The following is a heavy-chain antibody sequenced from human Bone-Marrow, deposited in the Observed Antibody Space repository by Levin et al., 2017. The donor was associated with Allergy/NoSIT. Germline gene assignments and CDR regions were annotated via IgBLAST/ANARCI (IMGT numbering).Heavy chain of an antibody. CDR2: ISSSSSYI. V-gene: IGHV3-21*01. Sequence: GGSLRLSCAASGFTFSSYSMNWVRQAPGKGLEWVSSISSSSSYIYYADSVKGRFTISRDNAKNSLYLQMNSLRAEDTAVYYCARDTKIKAARPRVGFDPWGQGTLVTVSS. CDR3: ARDTKIKAARPRVGFDP. CDR1: GFTFSSYS. D-gene: IGHD6-6*01. J-gene: IGHJ5*02.